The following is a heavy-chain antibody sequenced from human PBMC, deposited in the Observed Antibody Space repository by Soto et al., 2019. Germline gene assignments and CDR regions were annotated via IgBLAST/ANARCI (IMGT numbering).Heavy chain of an antibody. Sequence: GGSLRLSCAASGFTFSNAWMSWVRQAPGKGLEWVGRIKSKTDGGTTDYAAPVKGRFTISRDESKNTLYLQMNSLKTEDTAVYYFTTDEGYGSSSWNYYYYYRDVWGKGTTVTVSS. CDR1: GFTFSNAW. J-gene: IGHJ6*03. CDR2: IKSKTDGGTT. CDR3: TTDEGYGSSSWNYYYYYRDV. D-gene: IGHD6-13*01. V-gene: IGHV3-15*01.